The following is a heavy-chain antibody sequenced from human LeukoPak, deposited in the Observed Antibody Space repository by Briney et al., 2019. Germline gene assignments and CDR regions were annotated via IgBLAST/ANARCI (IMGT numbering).Heavy chain of an antibody. CDR2: IYYSGST. CDR1: GGSNSSYY. D-gene: IGHD6-13*01. V-gene: IGHV4-59*01. CDR3: ARAKYSSSWYGWFDY. J-gene: IGHJ4*02. Sequence: NTSETLSLXCTVSGGSNSSYYWSWIRRPPGKGLEWIGYIYYSGSTNYNPSLKSRVTISVDTSKNQFSLKLSSVTAADTAVYYCARAKYSSSWYGWFDYWGQGTLVTVSS.